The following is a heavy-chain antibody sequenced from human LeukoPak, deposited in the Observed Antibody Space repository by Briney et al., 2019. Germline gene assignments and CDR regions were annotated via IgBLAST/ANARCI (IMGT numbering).Heavy chain of an antibody. CDR3: ARLKLLWSNYFDY. D-gene: IGHD2-2*01. Sequence: GGSLRLSCAASGFTFSSYWMSWVRQAPGKGLEWVANIKQDGSGKYYVDSVRGLFTISRDNAKHSLYLQMNSLRAEDTAVYYCARLKLLWSNYFDYWGQGTLVTVSS. CDR1: GFTFSSYW. J-gene: IGHJ4*02. CDR2: IKQDGSGK. V-gene: IGHV3-7*01.